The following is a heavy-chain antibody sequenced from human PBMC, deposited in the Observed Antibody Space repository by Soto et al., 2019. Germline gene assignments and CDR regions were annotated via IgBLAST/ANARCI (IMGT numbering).Heavy chain of an antibody. Sequence: QVQLQESGPGLVKPSQTLSLTCTVSGGSISSGDYYWSWIRQPPGKGLEWIGYIYYSGSTYYNPSLKSRVTISVDTSKNQFSLKLSSVXXXXXXXXXXXXXXXXDYWGQGTLVTVSS. V-gene: IGHV4-30-4*01. CDR1: GGSISSGDYY. CDR3: XXXXXXDY. CDR2: IYYSGST. J-gene: IGHJ4*02.